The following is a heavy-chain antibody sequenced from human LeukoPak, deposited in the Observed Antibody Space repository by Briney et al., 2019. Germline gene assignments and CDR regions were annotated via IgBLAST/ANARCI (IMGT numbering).Heavy chain of an antibody. D-gene: IGHD3-10*01. CDR3: ARDSGTTGEVKFDP. Sequence: SETLSLTCAVYGGSFSGYYWSWIRQPPGKGLEWIGEINHSGSTNYNPSLKSRVTISIDTSKNQFSLKLMSVTAADTAVYYCARDSGTTGEVKFDPWGQGTLVTVSS. V-gene: IGHV4-34*01. J-gene: IGHJ5*02. CDR2: INHSGST. CDR1: GGSFSGYY.